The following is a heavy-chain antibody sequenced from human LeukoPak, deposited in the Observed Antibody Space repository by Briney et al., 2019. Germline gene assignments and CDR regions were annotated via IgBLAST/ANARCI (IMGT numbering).Heavy chain of an antibody. CDR3: ARHPPRSGSRAHADC. V-gene: IGHV5-51*01. Sequence: GESLKISCKGSGYSFTSYWIGWVRQMPGKGLEWMGIIYPGDSDTRYSPSFQGQVTISADKSISTAYLQWSSLKASDTAMYYCARHPPRSGSRAHADCWGQGTLVTVSS. J-gene: IGHJ4*02. CDR2: IYPGDSDT. CDR1: GYSFTSYW. D-gene: IGHD1-26*01.